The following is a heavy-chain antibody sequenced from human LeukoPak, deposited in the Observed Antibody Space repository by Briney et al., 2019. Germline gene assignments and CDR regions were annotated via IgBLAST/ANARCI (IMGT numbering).Heavy chain of an antibody. CDR1: GGSISSGSYY. V-gene: IGHV4-61*02. D-gene: IGHD6-13*01. CDR3: ARDSSSWSYYYYMDV. CDR2: IYTSGST. J-gene: IGHJ6*03. Sequence: SETLSLTCTVSGGSISSGSYYWSWIRQPAGKGLEWIGRIYTSGSTNYNPSLKSRVTISVDTSKNQFSLKLSSVTAADTAVYYCARDSSSWSYYYYMDVWGKGTTVTVSS.